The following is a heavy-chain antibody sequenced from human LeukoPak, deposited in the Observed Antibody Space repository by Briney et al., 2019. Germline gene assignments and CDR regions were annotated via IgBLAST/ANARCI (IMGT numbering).Heavy chain of an antibody. CDR3: AKDGKNWNSPDY. CDR2: ISYDGSNK. CDR1: GFTFSSYS. V-gene: IGHV3-30*18. J-gene: IGHJ4*02. Sequence: GGSLRLSCAASGFTFSSYSMNWVRQAPGKGLEWVAVISYDGSNKYYADSVKGRFTISRDNSKNTLYLQMNSLRAEDTAVYYCAKDGKNWNSPDYWGQGTLVTVSS. D-gene: IGHD1-7*01.